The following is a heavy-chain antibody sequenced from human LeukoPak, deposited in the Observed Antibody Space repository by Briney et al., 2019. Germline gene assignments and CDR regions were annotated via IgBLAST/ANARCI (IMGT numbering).Heavy chain of an antibody. CDR1: GGSFTEYH. D-gene: IGHD5/OR15-5a*01. CDR2: INYTGRT. J-gene: IGHJ3*02. V-gene: IGHV4-34*01. CDR3: ARERRVEVSARQTVAFDM. Sequence: SETLSLTCAVYGGSFTEYHWSWIRQLPGKSLEWIGEINYTGRTHYNPSLTSRVTISIDMSERQFSLRLTSVTAADTAVYYCARERRVEVSARQTVAFDMWAQGTMVIVSS.